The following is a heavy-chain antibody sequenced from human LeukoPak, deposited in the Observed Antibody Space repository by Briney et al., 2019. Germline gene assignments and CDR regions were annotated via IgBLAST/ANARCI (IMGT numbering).Heavy chain of an antibody. CDR2: INHSGST. CDR3: ARLYDSSGYYYPFDY. V-gene: IGHV4-34*01. J-gene: IGHJ4*02. CDR1: GGSFSGYY. D-gene: IGHD3-22*01. Sequence: SETLSLTCAVYGGSFSGYYWSWIRQPPGKGLEWIWEINHSGSTNYNPSLKSRVTISVDTSKNQFSLKLSSVTAADTAVYYCARLYDSSGYYYPFDYWGQGTLVTVSS.